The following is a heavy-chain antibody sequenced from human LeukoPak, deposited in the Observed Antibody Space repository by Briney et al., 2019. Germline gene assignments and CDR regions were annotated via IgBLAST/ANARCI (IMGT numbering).Heavy chain of an antibody. CDR2: ISSSGSAI. V-gene: IGHV3-48*03. Sequence: GGSLRLSCAASGFTFSSYEMNWVRQAPGKGLEWVSYISSSGSAIYYADSVKGRFTISRDNAKNSLYLQMNSLRAEDTAVYYCAKDRLTADAFDIWGQGTMVTVSS. CDR1: GFTFSSYE. CDR3: AKDRLTADAFDI. J-gene: IGHJ3*02. D-gene: IGHD2-21*02.